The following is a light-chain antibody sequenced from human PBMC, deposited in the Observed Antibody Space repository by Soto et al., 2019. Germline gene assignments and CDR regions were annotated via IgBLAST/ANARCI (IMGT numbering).Light chain of an antibody. CDR1: QSVSNY. CDR2: DAS. V-gene: IGKV3-11*01. Sequence: EIVLTQSPATLSLSPGERATLSCRASQSVSNYLAWYQQKPGQAPRLLIHDASNRATGIPVRFSGSGSGTDFTLTISSLEPEDFAVYYRQQRSNWPPITFGQGTKVDIK. J-gene: IGKJ1*01. CDR3: QQRSNWPPIT.